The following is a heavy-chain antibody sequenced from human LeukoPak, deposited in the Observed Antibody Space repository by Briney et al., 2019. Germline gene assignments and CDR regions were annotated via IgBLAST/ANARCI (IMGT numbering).Heavy chain of an antibody. J-gene: IGHJ4*02. V-gene: IGHV4-31*03. D-gene: IGHD3-3*01. CDR1: GGSISSGGYY. CDR2: IYYSGST. Sequence: TLSLTSTVSGGSISSGGYYWSWIRQHPGKGLEWIGYIYYSGSTYYNPSLKSRVTISVDTSKNQFSLKLSSVTAADTAVYYCARSGRPVAYFDYWGQGTLVTVSS. CDR3: ARSGRPVAYFDY.